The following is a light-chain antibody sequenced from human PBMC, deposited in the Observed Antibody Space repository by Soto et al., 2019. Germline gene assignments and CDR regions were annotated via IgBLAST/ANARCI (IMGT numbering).Light chain of an antibody. CDR2: GAS. J-gene: IGKJ1*01. V-gene: IGKV3-20*01. CDR1: QSVSSSY. Sequence: EIVLTQSPGTLSLSPGERATLSCRASQSVSSSYLAWYQQKPGQAPRLLIYGASSRAPGIPDRFSGSGSGTDFTLTIIRLEPEDFAVYYCQQYGSSPRTFDQGTKVEIK. CDR3: QQYGSSPRT.